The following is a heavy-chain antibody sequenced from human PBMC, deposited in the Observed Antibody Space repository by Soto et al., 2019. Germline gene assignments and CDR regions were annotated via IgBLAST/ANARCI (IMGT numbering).Heavy chain of an antibody. CDR3: ATYDSSGYQGAYFDY. D-gene: IGHD3-22*01. Sequence: QVQLVQSGAEVKKPGSSVKVSCKASGGTFSSYTISWVRQAPGQGLEWMGRIIPILGIANYAQKFQGRVTIXXDXSRXTAYMELSSLRSEDTAVYYCATYDSSGYQGAYFDYWGQGTLVTVSS. V-gene: IGHV1-69*02. CDR1: GGTFSSYT. CDR2: IIPILGIA. J-gene: IGHJ4*02.